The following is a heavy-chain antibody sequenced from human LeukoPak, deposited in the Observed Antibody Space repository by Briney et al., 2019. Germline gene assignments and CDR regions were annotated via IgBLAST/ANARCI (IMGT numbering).Heavy chain of an antibody. D-gene: IGHD6-6*01. J-gene: IGHJ5*02. CDR2: IYHSGPT. CDR3: ARASHIYSSSSGHWFDP. Sequence: SETLSLTCTVSGYSISKDYYWGWIRQPPGKGLEWIGTIYHSGPTYYNPSLKSRVTISLDSSKNQFSLNLTSVIAADTAVYYCARASHIYSSSSGHWFDPWGQGTLVTVSS. V-gene: IGHV4-38-2*02. CDR1: GYSISKDYY.